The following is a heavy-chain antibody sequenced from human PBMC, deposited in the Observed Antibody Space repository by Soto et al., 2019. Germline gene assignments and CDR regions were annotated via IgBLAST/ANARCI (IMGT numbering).Heavy chain of an antibody. D-gene: IGHD3-22*01. CDR1: GFTFSSYA. CDR3: AKDVTMIVVAHFDY. V-gene: IGHV3-23*01. Sequence: GGSLRLSCAASGFTFSSYAMSWVRQAPGKGLEWVSAISGCGGSTYYADSVKGRFTISRDNSKNTLYLQMNSLRAEDTAVYYCAKDVTMIVVAHFDYWGQGTLVTVSS. CDR2: ISGCGGST. J-gene: IGHJ4*02.